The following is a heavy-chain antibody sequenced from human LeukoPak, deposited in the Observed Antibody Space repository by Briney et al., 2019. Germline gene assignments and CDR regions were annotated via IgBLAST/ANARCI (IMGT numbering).Heavy chain of an antibody. J-gene: IGHJ4*02. Sequence: ASVKVSCKASGYTFTSYAMNWVRQAPGQGLEWMGWINTNTGNPTYAQGFTGRFVFSLDTSVSTAYLQISSLKAEDTAVYYCARDAVRYCSGGSCPPIAYWGQGTLVTVSS. V-gene: IGHV7-4-1*02. D-gene: IGHD2-15*01. CDR2: INTNTGNP. CDR1: GYTFTSYA. CDR3: ARDAVRYCSGGSCPPIAY.